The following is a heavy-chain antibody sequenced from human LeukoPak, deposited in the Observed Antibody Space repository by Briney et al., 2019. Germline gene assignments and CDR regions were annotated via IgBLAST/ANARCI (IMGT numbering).Heavy chain of an antibody. Sequence: SVKVSCKASGGTFSSYAISWVRQAPGQGLEWMGGIIPIFGTANYAQKFQGRVTITTDESTSTAYMELSSLRSEDTAVYYCARGQYQLPSPYYYYYMDVWGKGTTVTVSS. CDR2: IIPIFGTA. D-gene: IGHD2-2*01. CDR3: ARGQYQLPSPYYYYYMDV. CDR1: GGTFSSYA. J-gene: IGHJ6*03. V-gene: IGHV1-69*05.